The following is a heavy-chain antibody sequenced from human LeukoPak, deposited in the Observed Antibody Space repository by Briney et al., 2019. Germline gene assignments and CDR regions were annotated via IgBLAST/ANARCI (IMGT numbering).Heavy chain of an antibody. J-gene: IGHJ3*02. V-gene: IGHV3-33*01. Sequence: TGGSLRLSCAASGFTFSNYGMHWVRQAPGKGLEWVAVIWYDGSNKYYADSVKGRFTISRDNSKNTVYLQMNSLRAEDTAVYYCARGLRNTDTFDIWGQGTMVTVSS. CDR3: ARGLRNTDTFDI. CDR2: IWYDGSNK. CDR1: GFTFSNYG.